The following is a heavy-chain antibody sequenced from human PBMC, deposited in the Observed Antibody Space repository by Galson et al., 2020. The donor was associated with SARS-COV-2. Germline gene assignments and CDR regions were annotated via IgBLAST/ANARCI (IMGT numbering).Heavy chain of an antibody. Sequence: GESLTISCAASGFTFSSYDMHWVRQATGKGLEWVSAIGTAGDTYYPGSVKGRFTISRENAKNSLYLQMNSLRAGDTAVYYCARGTVTTTLYNFYYCYFMDVWGKGTTVTVSS. D-gene: IGHD4-4*01. J-gene: IGHJ6*03. V-gene: IGHV3-13*01. CDR2: IGTAGDT. CDR1: GFTFSSYD. CDR3: ARGTVTTTLYNFYYCYFMDV.